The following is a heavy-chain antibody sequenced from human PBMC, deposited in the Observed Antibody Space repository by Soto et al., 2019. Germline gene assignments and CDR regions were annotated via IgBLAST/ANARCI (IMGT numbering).Heavy chain of an antibody. Sequence: QVQLVQSGAEVKKPGSSVKVSCKASGGTFSSYAISWVRQAPGQGLEWMGGIIPIFGTANYAQKFQGRVKITADGSTSTAYMELSSLRSEDTDVYYCAKKPYTISIAAAGTKAFYCDGMDVWGEGTTVTVSS. V-gene: IGHV1-69*01. D-gene: IGHD6-13*01. CDR3: AKKPYTISIAAAGTKAFYCDGMDV. CDR1: GGTFSSYA. CDR2: IIPIFGTA. J-gene: IGHJ6*04.